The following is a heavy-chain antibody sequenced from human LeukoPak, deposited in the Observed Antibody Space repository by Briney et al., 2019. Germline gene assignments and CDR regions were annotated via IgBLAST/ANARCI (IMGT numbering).Heavy chain of an antibody. CDR3: ARDSITMDIPDY. CDR1: GGSISSGGYY. D-gene: IGHD3-10*01. J-gene: IGHJ4*02. CDR2: IYYSGST. Sequence: SQTLSLTCTVSGGSISSGGYYWSWIRQHPGKGLGWIGYIYYSGSTYYNPSLKSRVTISVDTSKNQFSLKLSSVTAADTAVYYCARDSITMDIPDYWGQGTLVTVSS. V-gene: IGHV4-31*03.